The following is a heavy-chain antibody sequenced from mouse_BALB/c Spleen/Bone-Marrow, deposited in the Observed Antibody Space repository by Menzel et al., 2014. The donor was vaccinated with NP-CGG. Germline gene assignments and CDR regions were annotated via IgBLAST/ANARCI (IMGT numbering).Heavy chain of an antibody. J-gene: IGHJ2*01. D-gene: IGHD2-4*01. V-gene: IGHV1S81*02. CDR1: GYTFTSYY. CDR3: TREAYYDYDYFDY. CDR2: INPSNGGT. Sequence: VQLQQSGAELVKPGASVKLSCKASGYTFTSYYMYWVKQRPGQGLEWIGGINPSNGGTNFNEKFKSKATLTVDKSSSTAYMQLSSLTSEDSAVYYCTREAYYDYDYFDYWGQGTTLTVSS.